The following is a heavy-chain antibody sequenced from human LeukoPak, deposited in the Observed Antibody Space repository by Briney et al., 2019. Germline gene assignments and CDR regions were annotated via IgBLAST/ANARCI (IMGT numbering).Heavy chain of an antibody. V-gene: IGHV1-2*02. D-gene: IGHD3-16*01. CDR1: GYTFTDYY. J-gene: IGHJ6*03. Sequence: ASVKVSCKASGYTFTDYYMHWVRQAPGQGLEWMGWINPKSGGTNSAQKFQGRVTMTRDTSIRTVYMEVSRLTADDTAVYYCAKSHPRGYYYYMDVWGKGTTVTVSS. CDR2: INPKSGGT. CDR3: AKSHPRGYYYYMDV.